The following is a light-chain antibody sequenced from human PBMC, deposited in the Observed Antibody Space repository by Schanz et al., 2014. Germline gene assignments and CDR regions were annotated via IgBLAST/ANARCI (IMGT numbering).Light chain of an antibody. V-gene: IGKV1-27*01. J-gene: IGKJ1*01. CDR3: QRYDSAPWT. Sequence: DIQMTQSPSSLSASVGDRVTITCRASQGISHYLAWYQQKPGTVPKLLIYAASTLQSGVPSRFSGSGSGTDFTLTISSLQPDDFATYYCQRYDSAPWTFGQGTKVEIK. CDR2: AAS. CDR1: QGISHY.